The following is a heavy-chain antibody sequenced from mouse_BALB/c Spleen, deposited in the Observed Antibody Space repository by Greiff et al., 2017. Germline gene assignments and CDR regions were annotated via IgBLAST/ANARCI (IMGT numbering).Heavy chain of an antibody. V-gene: IGHV5-6-5*01. Sequence: EVKVEESGGGLVKPGGSLKLSCAASGFTFSSYAMSWVRQTPEKRLEWVASISSGGSTYYPDSVKGRFTISRDNARNILYLQMSSLRSEDTAMYYCARGTSSDYWGQGTTLTVSS. CDR3: ARGTSSDY. CDR2: ISSGGST. CDR1: GFTFSSYA. J-gene: IGHJ2*01.